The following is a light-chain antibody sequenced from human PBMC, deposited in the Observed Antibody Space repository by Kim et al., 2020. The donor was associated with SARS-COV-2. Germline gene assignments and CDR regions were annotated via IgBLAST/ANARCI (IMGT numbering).Light chain of an antibody. V-gene: IGKV1D-13*01. CDR3: QQFNNLYT. J-gene: IGKJ2*01. CDR2: DAS. Sequence: GDRVTITCRASQDISSALAWYQQKPGKAPNLLIYDASTLESGVPSRFSGSGSGTDFTLTISSLQPEDVATYYCQQFNNLYTFGQGTKLE. CDR1: QDISSA.